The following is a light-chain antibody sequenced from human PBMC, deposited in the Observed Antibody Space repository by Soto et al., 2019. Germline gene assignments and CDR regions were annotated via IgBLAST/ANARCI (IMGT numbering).Light chain of an antibody. J-gene: IGKJ1*01. V-gene: IGKV3-20*01. CDR2: DAS. Sequence: EIVLTQSPGTLSLSPGERATLSCRASHSVTSTHLAWYQQTPVQAPRLLIYDASTRAAGIPDRFSGSGSVTDFTLTISRLEPEDFAVYCCQQFDGSLWTFGPGTKVEIK. CDR1: HSVTSTH. CDR3: QQFDGSLWT.